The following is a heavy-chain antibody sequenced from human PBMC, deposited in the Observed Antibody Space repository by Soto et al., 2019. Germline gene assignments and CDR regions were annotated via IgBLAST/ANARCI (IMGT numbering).Heavy chain of an antibody. CDR2: ISYDGSNK. D-gene: IGHD3-10*01. CDR3: AKDLLTMVRGVQTYYYYYGMDV. J-gene: IGHJ6*02. Sequence: HPGGSLRLSCAASGFTFSSYGMHWVRQAPGKGLEWVAVISYDGSNKYYADSVKGRFTISRDNSKNTLYLQMNSLRAEDTAVYYCAKDLLTMVRGVQTYYYYYGMDVWGQGTTVTVSS. V-gene: IGHV3-30*18. CDR1: GFTFSSYG.